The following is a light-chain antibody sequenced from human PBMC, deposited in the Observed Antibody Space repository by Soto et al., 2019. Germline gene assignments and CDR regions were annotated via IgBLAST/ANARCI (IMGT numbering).Light chain of an antibody. Sequence: EIVLTQSPGTLSLSPGERATLSCRASQSVSSNYLAWYQQKPGQAPRLLIYGASRGAAGIPDRFIGSGSGTDFTLPINRLEPGDFAVFFCQQYGGSPMFFFGRGTKGDIK. CDR1: QSVSSNY. V-gene: IGKV3-20*01. J-gene: IGKJ2*01. CDR3: QQYGGSPMFF. CDR2: GAS.